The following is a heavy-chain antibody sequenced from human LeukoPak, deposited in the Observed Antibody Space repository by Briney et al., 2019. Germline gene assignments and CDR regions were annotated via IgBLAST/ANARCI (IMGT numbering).Heavy chain of an antibody. CDR1: EFTFSRYS. V-gene: IGHV3-21*01. J-gene: IGHJ4*02. CDR2: ISSGSSYI. Sequence: GGSLRLSCAASEFTFSRYSMNWVRQAPGKGLEWVSSISSGSSYIYYADSVKGRFTISRDNAKNSLHLQMNSLRAEDTAVYYCARGYPPYCGGDCYTFDYWGQGTLVTVSS. D-gene: IGHD2-21*02. CDR3: ARGYPPYCGGDCYTFDY.